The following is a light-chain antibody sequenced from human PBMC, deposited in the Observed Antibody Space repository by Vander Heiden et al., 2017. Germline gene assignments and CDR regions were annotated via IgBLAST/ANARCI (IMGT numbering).Light chain of an antibody. CDR2: GAS. V-gene: IGKV3D-15*01. Sequence: IVMTQSPATLSVSPGERATLSCRASQSVSGTLAWYQQEPGQTPRLLIYGASTRASGIPARFSGSGSGTEFTLTISSLQSEDFAVYYCQQYNQWPLTFGGGTKLEIK. CDR3: QQYNQWPLT. J-gene: IGKJ4*01. CDR1: QSVSGT.